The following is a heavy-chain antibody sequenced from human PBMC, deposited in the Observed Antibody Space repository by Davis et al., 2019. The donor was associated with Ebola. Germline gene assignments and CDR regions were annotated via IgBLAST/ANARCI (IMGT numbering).Heavy chain of an antibody. D-gene: IGHD3-3*01. J-gene: IGHJ4*02. Sequence: SVKVSCKASGGTFSSYAISWVRQAPGQGLEWMGGIIPIFGTANYAQKFQGRVTITADESTSTAYMELSSLRSEDTAVYYCARSGFWSGYYPPYLDYWGQGTLVTVSS. V-gene: IGHV1-69*13. CDR2: IIPIFGTA. CDR3: ARSGFWSGYYPPYLDY. CDR1: GGTFSSYA.